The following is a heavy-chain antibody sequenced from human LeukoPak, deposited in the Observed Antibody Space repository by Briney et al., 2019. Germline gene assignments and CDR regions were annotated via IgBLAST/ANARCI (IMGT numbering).Heavy chain of an antibody. CDR1: GFTFSSYG. D-gene: IGHD1-1*01. Sequence: GRSLRLSCAASGFTFSSYGMHWVRQAPGKGLEWVAVISYDGSNEYNADSVKGRFTISRDNSKNTLYLQMNSLRAEDTAVYYCAKDHGGTTTLDYWGQGTLVTVSS. CDR2: ISYDGSNE. CDR3: AKDHGGTTTLDY. V-gene: IGHV3-30*18. J-gene: IGHJ4*02.